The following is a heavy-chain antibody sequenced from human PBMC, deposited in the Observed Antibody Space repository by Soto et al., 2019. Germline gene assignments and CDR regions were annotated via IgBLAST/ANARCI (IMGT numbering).Heavy chain of an antibody. CDR3: ARDFAADSRTVFDY. V-gene: IGHV3-11*01. CDR1: GFIFSDYY. Sequence: QVLLVESGGGLVKPGGSLRLSCATSGFIFSDYYMHWIRQAPGKGLEWISYISGNGRIIQYADSAKGRFTISRDNAQNSLYHQMNTIRPEDTPLYFCARDFAADSRTVFDYGGQGPRVTFSS. D-gene: IGHD2-21*02. CDR2: ISGNGRII. J-gene: IGHJ4*02.